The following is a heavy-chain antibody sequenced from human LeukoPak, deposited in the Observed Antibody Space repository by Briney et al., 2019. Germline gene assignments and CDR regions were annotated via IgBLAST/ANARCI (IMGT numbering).Heavy chain of an antibody. D-gene: IGHD2-21*02. CDR3: ARGSAQAYCGGDCSFDY. CDR2: MNPNSGNT. V-gene: IGHV1-8*01. Sequence: ASVKVSCKASGYTFTSYDINWERQATGQGLEWMGWMNPNSGNTGYAQKFQGRVTMTRNTSISTAYMELSSLRSEDTAVYYCARGSAQAYCGGDCSFDYWGQGTLVTVSS. CDR1: GYTFTSYD. J-gene: IGHJ4*02.